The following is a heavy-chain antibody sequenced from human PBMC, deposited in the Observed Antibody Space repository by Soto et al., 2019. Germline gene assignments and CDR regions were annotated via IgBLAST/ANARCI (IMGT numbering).Heavy chain of an antibody. CDR3: ARAVRYCSSTSCSDAFDI. D-gene: IGHD2-2*01. Sequence: GASVKVSCKASGYTFTSYDISWVRQATVQGLEWVGWMSPNSGNTGYAQKFQGRVTMTRDTSISTAYMELSSLRSEDTAVYYCARAVRYCSSTSCSDAFDIWGQGTMLTVSS. J-gene: IGHJ3*02. CDR2: MSPNSGNT. V-gene: IGHV1-8*01. CDR1: GYTFTSYD.